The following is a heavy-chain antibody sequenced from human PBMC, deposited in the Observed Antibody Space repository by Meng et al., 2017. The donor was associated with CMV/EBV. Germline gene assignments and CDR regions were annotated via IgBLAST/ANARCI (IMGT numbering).Heavy chain of an antibody. Sequence: QLQRTQSGPGLVKPSETRSLTCTVSGGSISSSSYYWGWIRQPPGKGLEWIGSIYYSGSTYYNPSLKSRVTISVDTSKNQFSLKLSSVTAADTAVYYCARSIAARPYRYNWFDPWGQGTLVTVSS. CDR2: IYYSGST. CDR1: GGSISSSSYY. D-gene: IGHD6-6*01. V-gene: IGHV4-39*07. J-gene: IGHJ5*02. CDR3: ARSIAARPYRYNWFDP.